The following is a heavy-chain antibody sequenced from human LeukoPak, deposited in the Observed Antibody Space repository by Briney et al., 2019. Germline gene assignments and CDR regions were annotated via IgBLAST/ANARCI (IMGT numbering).Heavy chain of an antibody. Sequence: SETLSLTCTVSGGSISSYYWSWIRQPPGKGLEWIGYIYYSGSTNYNPSLKSRVTISVDTSKNQFSLKLSSVTAADTAVYYCARPSGWYWYMDVWGKGTTVTVSS. V-gene: IGHV4-59*08. CDR1: GGSISSYY. D-gene: IGHD2-8*02. J-gene: IGHJ6*03. CDR3: ARPSGWYWYMDV. CDR2: IYYSGST.